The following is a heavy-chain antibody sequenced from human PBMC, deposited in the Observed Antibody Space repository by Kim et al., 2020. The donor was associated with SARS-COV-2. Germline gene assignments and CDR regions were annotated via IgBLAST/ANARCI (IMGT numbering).Heavy chain of an antibody. CDR3: ATTYYSSTFPFDF. CDR2: IRQDGSEK. V-gene: IGHV3-7*01. CDR1: GVTLSSYW. D-gene: IGHD6-13*01. J-gene: IGHJ4*02. Sequence: GGSLRLSCAVSGVTLSSYWMSWVRQAPGKGLEWVANIRQDGSEKYYVDSVKGRFTISRDDAKNSLYLQMNSLRGEDTAVYYCATTYYSSTFPFDFWGQGTLVTVSS.